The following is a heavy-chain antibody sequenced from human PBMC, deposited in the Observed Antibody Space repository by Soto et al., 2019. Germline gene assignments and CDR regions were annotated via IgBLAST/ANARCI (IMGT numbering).Heavy chain of an antibody. J-gene: IGHJ4*02. D-gene: IGHD3-22*01. CDR3: AKSLRNYFDTLGSDHFFDY. Sequence: EVQLLESGGGLVQPGGSLRLSCAASEFTFNSYAVSWVRRAPGKGLEWVSAISATGGSTYYADSVKGRFTISRDNSKSTLYLQMDSLRAEDTALYYCAKSLRNYFDTLGSDHFFDYWGQGTLVTVSS. CDR2: ISATGGST. CDR1: EFTFNSYA. V-gene: IGHV3-23*01.